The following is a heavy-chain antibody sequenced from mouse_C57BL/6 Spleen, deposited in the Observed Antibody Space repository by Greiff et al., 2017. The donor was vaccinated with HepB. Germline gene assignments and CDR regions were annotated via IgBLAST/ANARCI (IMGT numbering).Heavy chain of an antibody. Sequence: EVKLVESGGGLVKPGGSLKLSCAASGFTFSSYAMSWVRQTPEKRLEWVATISDGGSYTYYPDNVKGRFTISRDNAKNNLYLQMSHLKSEDTAMYYCARDPSPYYSNYPWFAYWGQGTLVTVSA. CDR1: GFTFSSYA. CDR2: ISDGGSYT. D-gene: IGHD2-5*01. J-gene: IGHJ3*01. V-gene: IGHV5-4*01. CDR3: ARDPSPYYSNYPWFAY.